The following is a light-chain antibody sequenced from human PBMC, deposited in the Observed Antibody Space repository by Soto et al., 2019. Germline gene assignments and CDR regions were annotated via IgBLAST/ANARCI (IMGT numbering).Light chain of an antibody. CDR2: GAS. CDR1: QSVSSSY. Sequence: EIVLTQSPGTLSMSPGDRATLSCWASQSVSSSYFAWYQQKPGQAPRLLIYGASSRATDIPDRFSGSGSGTDFTLTISRLEPEDFALYYCQHYGSSPHTFGQGTKLEIK. J-gene: IGKJ2*01. V-gene: IGKV3-20*01. CDR3: QHYGSSPHT.